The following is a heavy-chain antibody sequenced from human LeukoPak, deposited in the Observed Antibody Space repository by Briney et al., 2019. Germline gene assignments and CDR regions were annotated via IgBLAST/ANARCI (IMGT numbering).Heavy chain of an antibody. CDR1: GGTFSSYA. J-gene: IGHJ4*02. V-gene: IGHV1-69*05. D-gene: IGHD5-18*01. CDR2: IIPIFGTA. CDR3: ARDTLWIHSAGYYFDY. Sequence: SVKVSCKASGGTFSSYAISWVRQAPGQGLEWMGRIIPIFGTANYAQKFQGRVTITTDESTSTAYMELSSPRSEDTAVYYCARDTLWIHSAGYYFDYWGQGTLVTVSS.